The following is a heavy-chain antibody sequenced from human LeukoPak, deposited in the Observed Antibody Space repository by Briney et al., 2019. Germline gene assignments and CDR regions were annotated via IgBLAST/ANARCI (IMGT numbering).Heavy chain of an antibody. D-gene: IGHD2-2*01. Sequence: ASVKVSCKASGYTFPTYGVGWVRQAPGQGLEWMGWISAQNGNTNYAQKLQGRVAMTTDTSTTTAYMELRSLRSDDTALYYCARSGQIRISTTCLFDYWGQGTLVTVSS. CDR2: ISAQNGNT. J-gene: IGHJ4*02. CDR1: GYTFPTYG. V-gene: IGHV1-18*01. CDR3: ARSGQIRISTTCLFDY.